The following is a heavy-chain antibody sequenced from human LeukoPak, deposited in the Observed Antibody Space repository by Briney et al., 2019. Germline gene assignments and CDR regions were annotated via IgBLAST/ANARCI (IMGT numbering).Heavy chain of an antibody. Sequence: GASVKVSCKSSGYTFTGYYMHWVRQAPGQGLEWMGWINLNNDDTNYAQKFQGWVTMTRDTSISTAYMELSRLRSDDTAVYYCATVSEYCGGDCSDYYFDYWGQGTLVTVSS. CDR3: ATVSEYCGGDCSDYYFDY. J-gene: IGHJ4*02. CDR2: INLNNDDT. CDR1: GYTFTGYY. D-gene: IGHD2-21*02. V-gene: IGHV1-2*04.